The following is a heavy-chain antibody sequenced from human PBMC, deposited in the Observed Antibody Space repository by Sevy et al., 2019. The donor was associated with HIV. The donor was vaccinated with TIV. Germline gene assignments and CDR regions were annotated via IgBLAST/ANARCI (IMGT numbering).Heavy chain of an antibody. J-gene: IGHJ3*02. V-gene: IGHV1-46*03. Sequence: ASVKVSCKASGYTFTDFYIHWVRQAPGQGLEWMGIINPSGGNTNYAQRFQGRVTMTRDTSTSTVYIELSSLRSEDTAVFYCIRGNYYDSSGYYYAFRAFDIWGQGTMVTVSS. CDR2: INPSGGNT. D-gene: IGHD3-22*01. CDR3: IRGNYYDSSGYYYAFRAFDI. CDR1: GYTFTDFY.